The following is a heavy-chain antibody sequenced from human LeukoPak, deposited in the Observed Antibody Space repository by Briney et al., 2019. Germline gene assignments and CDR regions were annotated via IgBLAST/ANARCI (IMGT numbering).Heavy chain of an antibody. CDR3: ARLYSSSWQFDY. D-gene: IGHD6-13*01. CDR1: GDSISSTSYY. Sequence: SETLSLTCTVSGDSISSTSYYWAWIRQPPGKGREWIGSIYYSGSTYYNPSLKSRVTISVDTSKNQFSLKLSSVTAADTAVYYCARLYSSSWQFDYWGQGTLVTVSS. V-gene: IGHV4-39*07. J-gene: IGHJ4*02. CDR2: IYYSGST.